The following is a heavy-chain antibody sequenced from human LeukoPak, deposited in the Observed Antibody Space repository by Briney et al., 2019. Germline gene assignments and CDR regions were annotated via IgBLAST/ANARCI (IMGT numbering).Heavy chain of an antibody. Sequence: GGSLRLSCAASGFTFSNYWMHWVRQAPGKGLEWVAVISYDGSNKYYADSVKGRFTISRDNSKNTLYLQMNSLRAEDTAVYYCARPASLLLWFGEHHFDYWGQGTLVTVSS. CDR3: ARPASLLLWFGEHHFDY. CDR1: GFTFSNYW. CDR2: ISYDGSNK. V-gene: IGHV3-30*03. J-gene: IGHJ4*02. D-gene: IGHD3-10*01.